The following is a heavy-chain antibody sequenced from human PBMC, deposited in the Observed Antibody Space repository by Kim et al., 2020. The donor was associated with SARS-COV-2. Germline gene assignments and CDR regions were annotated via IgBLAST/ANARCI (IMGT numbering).Heavy chain of an antibody. D-gene: IGHD5-18*01. CDR2: ISYDGSNK. V-gene: IGHV3-30-3*01. CDR3: ARGYSYGYGLYYYYGMDV. CDR1: GFTFSSYA. J-gene: IGHJ6*02. Sequence: GGSLRLSCAASGFTFSSYAMHWVRQAPGKGLEWVAVISYDGSNKYYADSVKGRFTISRDNSKNTLYLQMNSLRAEDTAVYYCARGYSYGYGLYYYYGMDVWGQGTTVTVSS.